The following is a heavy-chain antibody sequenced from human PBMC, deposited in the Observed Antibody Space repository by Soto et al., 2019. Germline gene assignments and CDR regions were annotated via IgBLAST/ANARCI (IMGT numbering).Heavy chain of an antibody. CDR1: GYTFTSYD. Sequence: QVQLVQSGAEVKKPGASVKVSCKASGYTFTSYDINWVRQATGQGLEWMGWMNPNSGNTGYAQKFQGRVTMTRNTYIITAYSEMSRLSTEHTAVCYCARGKVGTMGPYPFGPRGWGQGTLVTVSS. V-gene: IGHV1-8*01. CDR2: MNPNSGNT. CDR3: ARGKVGTMGPYPFGPRG. D-gene: IGHD1-26*01. J-gene: IGHJ4*02.